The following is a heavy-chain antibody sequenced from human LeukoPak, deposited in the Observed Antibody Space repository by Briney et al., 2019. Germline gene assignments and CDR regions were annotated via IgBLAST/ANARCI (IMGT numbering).Heavy chain of an antibody. CDR1: GGTFSSYA. V-gene: IGHV1-69*05. CDR3: ARVVVPAAKGLGYYYYYYMDV. Sequence: GASVKVSCKASGGTFSSYAISWVRQAPGLGLEWMGGIIPIFGTANYARKFQGRVTITTDESTSTAYMELSSLRSEDTAVYYCARVVVPAAKGLGYYYYYYMDVWGKGTTVTVSS. CDR2: IIPIFGTA. J-gene: IGHJ6*03. D-gene: IGHD2-2*01.